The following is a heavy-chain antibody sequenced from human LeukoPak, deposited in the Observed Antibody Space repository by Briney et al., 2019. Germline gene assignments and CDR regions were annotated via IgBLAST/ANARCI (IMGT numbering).Heavy chain of an antibody. CDR1: GFTFSGSA. J-gene: IGHJ5*02. Sequence: GGSLRLSCAASGFTFSGSAMHWVRQASGKGLEWVGRIRSKANSYATAYAASVKGRFTISRDDSKNTAYLQMNSLKTEDTAVYYCTRRWFGYSYDAEGVGDWFDPWGQGTLVTVSS. D-gene: IGHD5-18*01. CDR2: IRSKANSYAT. V-gene: IGHV3-73*01. CDR3: TRRWFGYSYDAEGVGDWFDP.